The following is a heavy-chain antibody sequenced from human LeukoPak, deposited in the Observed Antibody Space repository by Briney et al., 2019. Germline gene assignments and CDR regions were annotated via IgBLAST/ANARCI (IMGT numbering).Heavy chain of an antibody. J-gene: IGHJ4*02. D-gene: IGHD6-13*01. Sequence: GGSLRLSCAASGFTFSSYAMSWVRQAPGKGLEWVSAISGSGGSTYYADSVKGRFTISRDNSRNTLYLQMNSLRAEDTAVYYCAKAILAAAGNHSFDYWGQGTLVTVSS. CDR2: ISGSGGST. V-gene: IGHV3-23*01. CDR1: GFTFSSYA. CDR3: AKAILAAAGNHSFDY.